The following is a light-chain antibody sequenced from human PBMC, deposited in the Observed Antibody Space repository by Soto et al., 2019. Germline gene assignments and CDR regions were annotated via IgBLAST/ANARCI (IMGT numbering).Light chain of an antibody. J-gene: IGKJ5*01. CDR1: QFVINNY. CDR3: QQYGSSPPIT. Sequence: EIVLTHSPGTLSLSPGERATLSCRASQFVINNYLAWYQQKPGQAPRLVIYAASSRATGVPDRFSGSGSGTDFTLTISRLEPEDFAVYYCQQYGSSPPITFGQGTRLEIK. CDR2: AAS. V-gene: IGKV3-20*01.